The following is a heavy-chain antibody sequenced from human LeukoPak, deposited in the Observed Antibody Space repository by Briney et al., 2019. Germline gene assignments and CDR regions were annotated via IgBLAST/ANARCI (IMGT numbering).Heavy chain of an antibody. Sequence: PGGSLRLSCAASGFTFTTYWMGWVRQAPGKGLEWVAFIRYDGSNKYYADSVKGRFTISRDDSKNTLYLQMNSLRAEDTALYYCARLGGGSYHGEIDYWGQGTLVTVSS. J-gene: IGHJ4*02. CDR1: GFTFTTYW. V-gene: IGHV3-33*08. CDR2: IRYDGSNK. CDR3: ARLGGGSYHGEIDY. D-gene: IGHD1-26*01.